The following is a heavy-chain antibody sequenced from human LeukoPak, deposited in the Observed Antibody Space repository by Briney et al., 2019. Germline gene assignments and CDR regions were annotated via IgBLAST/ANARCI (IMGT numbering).Heavy chain of an antibody. V-gene: IGHV3-23*01. CDR1: AFTFSSYA. J-gene: IGHJ4*02. Sequence: GGSLRLSCAASAFTFSSYAMSWVRQAPGKGLEWVSAISGSGGSSYYADSVKGRFTISRDNSKNTLYLQMNSLRAEDTAVYYCAKESEVVTLYDYWGQGTLVTVSS. D-gene: IGHD3-22*01. CDR2: ISGSGGSS. CDR3: AKESEVVTLYDY.